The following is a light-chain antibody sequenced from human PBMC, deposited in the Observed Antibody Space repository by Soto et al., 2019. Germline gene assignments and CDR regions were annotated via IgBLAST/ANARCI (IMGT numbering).Light chain of an antibody. CDR2: TAS. Sequence: DIQMTQSPSSLSASVGDRVTITCRASQNIGTYLNWYQQKPGKASTVLIYTASTLQSGVPSRFSGSGSGTDFTLTINSLQPEDSATYYCHQSYSSLVYTFGPGTKVDIK. CDR1: QNIGTY. J-gene: IGKJ2*01. CDR3: HQSYSSLVYT. V-gene: IGKV1-39*01.